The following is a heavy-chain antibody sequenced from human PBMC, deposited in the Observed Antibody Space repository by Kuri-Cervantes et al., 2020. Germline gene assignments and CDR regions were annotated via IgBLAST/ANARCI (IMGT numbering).Heavy chain of an antibody. J-gene: IGHJ4*02. V-gene: IGHV1-46*01. D-gene: IGHD3-10*01. CDR3: ARASLGGYYFDY. CDR1: GYTFTSYY. Sequence: ASVKVSCKASGYTFTSYYMHWVRQAPGQGLEWMGIINPSGGSTSYAQKFQGRVTMTRDTSTSTVYMELSSLGSEDTAVYYCARASLGGYYFDYWGQGTLVTVSS. CDR2: INPSGGST.